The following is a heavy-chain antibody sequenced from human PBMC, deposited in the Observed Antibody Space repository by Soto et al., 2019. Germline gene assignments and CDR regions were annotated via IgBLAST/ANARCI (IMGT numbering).Heavy chain of an antibody. CDR3: ASRKNCISTSCYVGYYYYGMDV. J-gene: IGHJ6*02. CDR1: GGTFSSYA. V-gene: IGHV1-69*12. Sequence: QVQLVQSGAEVKKPGSSVKVSCKASGGTFSSYAISWVRQAPGQGLEWMGGIIPIFGTANYAQRFQGRVTITADESTSTAYMEPSRLRAGDTAVYYCASRKNCISTSCYVGYYYYGMDVWGQGTTVTVSS. D-gene: IGHD2-2*01. CDR2: IIPIFGTA.